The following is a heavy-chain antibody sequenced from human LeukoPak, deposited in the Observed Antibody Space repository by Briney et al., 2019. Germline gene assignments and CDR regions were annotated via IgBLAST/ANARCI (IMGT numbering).Heavy chain of an antibody. V-gene: IGHV1-8*01. CDR2: MNPNSGNT. J-gene: IGHJ6*03. CDR1: GYTFTSYD. D-gene: IGHD6-13*01. CDR3: ARAIRIAAAVHYYYYYMDV. Sequence: GDSVKVSCKASGYTFTSYDINWGRQATGQGLEWMGWMNPNSGNTGYAQKFQGRVTMTRNTSISTAYMELSSLRSEDTAVYYCARAIRIAAAVHYYYYYMDVWGKGTTVTVSS.